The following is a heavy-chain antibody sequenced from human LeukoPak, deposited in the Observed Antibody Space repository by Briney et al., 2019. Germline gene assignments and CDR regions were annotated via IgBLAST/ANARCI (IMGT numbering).Heavy chain of an antibody. J-gene: IGHJ4*02. CDR3: ARAFDY. Sequence: GSLRLSCAASGFTFSSYEMNWVRQAPGKGLEWVSYISSSSNTMYYADSVKGRFTISRDNAKNSLYLQMSSLRDEDTAVYYCARAFDYWGQGTLVAVSS. CDR1: GFTFSSYE. V-gene: IGHV3-48*03. CDR2: ISSSSNTM.